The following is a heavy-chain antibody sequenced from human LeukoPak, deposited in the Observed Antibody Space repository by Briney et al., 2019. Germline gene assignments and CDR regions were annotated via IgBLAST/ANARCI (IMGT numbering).Heavy chain of an antibody. V-gene: IGHV4-59*08. J-gene: IGHJ5*02. CDR1: GGSISSYY. Sequence: PSETLSLTCTVSGGSISSYYWSWIRQPPGKGLEWIGYIYYSGSTNYNPSLKSRVTISVDTSKNQFSLKLSSVTAADTAVYYCAREVVRSSSWYNWFDPWGQGTLVTVSS. D-gene: IGHD6-13*01. CDR2: IYYSGST. CDR3: AREVVRSSSWYNWFDP.